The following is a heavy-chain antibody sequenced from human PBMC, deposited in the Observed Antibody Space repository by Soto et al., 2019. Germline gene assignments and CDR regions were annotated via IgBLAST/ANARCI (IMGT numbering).Heavy chain of an antibody. J-gene: IGHJ6*02. CDR1: GYSFTTYW. Sequence: PGESLKISCKGSGYSFTTYWIGWVRQMPGKGLEWMGIIYPGDSDTRYSPSFQGQVTISADKSISTAYLQWSSLKASDSAIYYCAKLWRPPYYYYGMDVWGQGTTVTVSS. V-gene: IGHV5-51*01. D-gene: IGHD3-10*01. CDR3: AKLWRPPYYYYGMDV. CDR2: IYPGDSDT.